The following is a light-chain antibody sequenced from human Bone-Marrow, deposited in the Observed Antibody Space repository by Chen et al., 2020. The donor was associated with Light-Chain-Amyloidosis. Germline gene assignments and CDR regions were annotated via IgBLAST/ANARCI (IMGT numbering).Light chain of an antibody. CDR2: EVS. J-gene: IGLJ1*01. V-gene: IGLV2-14*01. Sequence: QSALTQPASLSGSPGQSITISCTGTSSDVGGYDFVSWYQQHPGKAPKFMISEVSNRPSGVPNRFSGSKSDNTASLTISGLQTEDEADYFCSSYTITNTLVFGSGTRVTVL. CDR1: SSDVGGYDF. CDR3: SSYTITNTLV.